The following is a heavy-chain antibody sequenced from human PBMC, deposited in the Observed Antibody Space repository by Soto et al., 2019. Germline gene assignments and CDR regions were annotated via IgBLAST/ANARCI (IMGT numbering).Heavy chain of an antibody. J-gene: IGHJ4*02. CDR3: AREGDGYNEDTRSN. CDR1: GGSICSDGYS. Sequence: PSETLSLTCAVSGGSICSDGYSWTWIRQPPGKGLEWIGEINHGGSTNYNPSLKSRVTISVDTSKNQFSLKLSSVTAADTAVYYCAREGDGYNEDTRSNWGQGTLVTVSS. CDR2: INHGGST. D-gene: IGHD5-12*01. V-gene: IGHV4-30-2*01.